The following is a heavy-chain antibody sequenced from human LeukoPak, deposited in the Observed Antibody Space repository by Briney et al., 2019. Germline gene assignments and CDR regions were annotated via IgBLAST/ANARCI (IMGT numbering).Heavy chain of an antibody. D-gene: IGHD6-13*01. CDR2: ISSSSSYI. J-gene: IGHJ4*02. V-gene: IGHV3-21*01. CDR1: GFTFSSYS. CDR3: ARDPEIEYSSSWHDY. Sequence: MAGGSLRLSCAASGFTFSSYSMNWVRQAPGKGLEWVSSISSSSSYIYYADSVKGRFTISRDNAKNSLYLQMNSLRAEDTAVYYCARDPEIEYSSSWHDYWGQGTLVTVSS.